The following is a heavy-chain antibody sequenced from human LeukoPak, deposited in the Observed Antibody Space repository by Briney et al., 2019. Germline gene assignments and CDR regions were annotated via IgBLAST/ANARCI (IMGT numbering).Heavy chain of an antibody. J-gene: IGHJ4*02. Sequence: TTSETLSLTCAVYGGSFSGYYWSWIRQPPGKGLEWIGKINHSGSTNYNPSLKSRVTISVDTSKNQFSLNLSSVTAADTAVYYCAARDILTGLHDYWGQGTLVTVSS. CDR1: GGSFSGYY. V-gene: IGHV4-34*01. CDR3: AARDILTGLHDY. D-gene: IGHD3-9*01. CDR2: INHSGST.